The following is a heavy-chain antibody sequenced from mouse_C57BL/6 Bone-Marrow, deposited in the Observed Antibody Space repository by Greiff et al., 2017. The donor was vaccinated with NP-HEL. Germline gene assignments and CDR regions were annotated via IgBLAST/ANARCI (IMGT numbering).Heavy chain of an antibody. Sequence: QVQLKQPGAELVKPGASVKVSCKASGYTFTSYWMHWVKQRPGQGLEWIGRIHPSDSDTNYTPKFKGKATLTVDKSSSTAYMQLSSLTSEDSAVYYCAIHYGYGAWFADWGQGTLVTVSA. CDR2: IHPSDSDT. V-gene: IGHV1-74*01. D-gene: IGHD2-2*01. J-gene: IGHJ3*01. CDR1: GYTFTSYW. CDR3: AIHYGYGAWFAD.